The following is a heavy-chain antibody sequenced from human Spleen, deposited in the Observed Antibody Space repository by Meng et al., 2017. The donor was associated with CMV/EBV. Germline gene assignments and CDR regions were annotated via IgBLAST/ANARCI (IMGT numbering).Heavy chain of an antibody. J-gene: IGHJ4*02. CDR2: IYWDDDK. D-gene: IGHD2-2*01. CDR1: GFPLSTDGVG. Sequence: QITLKESGPTLVKPTQTITLTCSFSGFPLSTDGVGVGWIRQPPGKALEWLALIYWDDDKRYSTSLKSRLTITKDTSKNQVVLTMTNMDPVDTATYYCAHGRYYSSWGPVDSWGQGTLVTVSS. V-gene: IGHV2-5*02. CDR3: AHGRYYSSWGPVDS.